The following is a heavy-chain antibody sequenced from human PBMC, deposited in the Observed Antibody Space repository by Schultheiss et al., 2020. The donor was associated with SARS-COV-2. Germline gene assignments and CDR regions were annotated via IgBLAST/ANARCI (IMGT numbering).Heavy chain of an antibody. Sequence: SETLSLTCSVSGGSISSYYWSWIRQPPGNGLEWIGYIYYSGSTYYTPSLKSRVTTSVDTSKNQFSLKLRSVNDADTALYYCARDFGIAAAGTDYYYGMDVWGQGTTVTVSS. J-gene: IGHJ6*02. D-gene: IGHD6-13*01. CDR3: ARDFGIAAAGTDYYYGMDV. CDR1: GGSISSYY. V-gene: IGHV4-59*01. CDR2: IYYSGST.